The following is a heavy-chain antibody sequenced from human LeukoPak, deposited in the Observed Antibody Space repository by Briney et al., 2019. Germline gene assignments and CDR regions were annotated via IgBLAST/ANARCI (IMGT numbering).Heavy chain of an antibody. CDR2: IYYSGST. J-gene: IGHJ4*02. CDR1: GGSISSSSYY. Sequence: SETLSLTCTVSGGSISSSSYYWGWIRQPPGTGLEWIGSIYYSGSTYYNPSLKSRVTMSVDTSKNQFSLKLSSVTAADTAVYYCARIVGATGHYYFDYWGQGTLVTVSS. CDR3: ARIVGATGHYYFDY. D-gene: IGHD1-26*01. V-gene: IGHV4-39*07.